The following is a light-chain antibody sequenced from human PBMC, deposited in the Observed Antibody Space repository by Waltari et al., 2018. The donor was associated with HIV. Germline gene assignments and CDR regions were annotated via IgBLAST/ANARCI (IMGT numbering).Light chain of an antibody. Sequence: QSVLTQPPSASGTPGQRVTISCSGSSSNIGSKYVYWYQQLPGTAPKLLIYRNNQRPSGVPDRFSGSKSGTSASLAISVLRSEDEADYYCAAWDDSLSVVYVFGTGTKVTVL. CDR2: RNN. CDR1: SSNIGSKY. J-gene: IGLJ1*01. V-gene: IGLV1-47*01. CDR3: AAWDDSLSVVYV.